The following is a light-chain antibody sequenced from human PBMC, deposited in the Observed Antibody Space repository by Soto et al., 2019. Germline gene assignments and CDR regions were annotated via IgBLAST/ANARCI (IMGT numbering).Light chain of an antibody. V-gene: IGLV2-14*01. CDR1: SSDIGSNNY. CDR2: EVS. Sequence: QSVLTQPASVSGSPGQSITISCTGTSSDIGSNNYVPWFQQRPGKAPTLIIYEVSNRPPGVSTHFSGSKSGNTASLTISGLLPEDESESYCSSYTTTTRLFGGGTQLTVL. J-gene: IGLJ3*02. CDR3: SSYTTTTRL.